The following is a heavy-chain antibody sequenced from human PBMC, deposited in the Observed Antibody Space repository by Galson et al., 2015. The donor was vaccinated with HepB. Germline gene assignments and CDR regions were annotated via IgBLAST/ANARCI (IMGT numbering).Heavy chain of an antibody. V-gene: IGHV3-7*01. D-gene: IGHD2-2*01. J-gene: IGHJ4*02. CDR3: ARDEGVVAASFDY. CDR1: GFTFSSYW. CDR2: IKQDGSEK. Sequence: SLRLSCAASGFTFSSYWMSWVRQAPGKGLEWVANIKQDGSEKYYVDSVKGRFTISRDNAKNSLYLQMNSLRAEDTAVYYCARDEGVVAASFDYWGQGTLVTVSS.